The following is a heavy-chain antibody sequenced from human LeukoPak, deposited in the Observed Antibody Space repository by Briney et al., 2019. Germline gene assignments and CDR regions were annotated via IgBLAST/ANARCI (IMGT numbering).Heavy chain of an antibody. D-gene: IGHD2/OR15-2a*01. CDR1: GFTFSDYY. J-gene: IGHJ4*02. Sequence: PGGSLRLSCAVSGFTFSDYYMSWIRQAPGKGLEWVSYISSSSSYTNYADSVKGRFTISRDNAKNSLYLQMNSLRAEDTAVFYCARSTYFGDYWGQGILVTASS. CDR3: ARSTYFGDY. CDR2: ISSSSSYT. V-gene: IGHV3-11*06.